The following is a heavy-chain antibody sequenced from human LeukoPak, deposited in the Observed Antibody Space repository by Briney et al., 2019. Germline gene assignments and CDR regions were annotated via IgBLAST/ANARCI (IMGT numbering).Heavy chain of an antibody. CDR1: GFTFSSYG. Sequence: TGGSLRLSCSASGFTFSSYGMHWVRQAPGKGLEYVSAVSSNGGSTNYADSAKGRFTISRDNSKNTLDLQMSSLRAEDTAVYYYLKGKDGYTDYWGQGTLVTVSS. J-gene: IGHJ4*02. V-gene: IGHV3-64D*09. D-gene: IGHD5-24*01. CDR3: LKGKDGYTDY. CDR2: VSSNGGST.